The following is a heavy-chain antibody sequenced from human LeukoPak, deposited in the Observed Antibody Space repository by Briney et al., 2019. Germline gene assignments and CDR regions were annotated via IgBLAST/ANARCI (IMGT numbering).Heavy chain of an antibody. CDR3: AAGGSWYYNY. J-gene: IGHJ4*02. CDR1: GFTFTSYW. V-gene: IGHV3-74*01. Sequence: GGSLRLSCAASGFTFTSYWMHWVRQAPGKGLVWVSRINSDGSSTSYADSVKGRFTISRDNAKNSLYLQMDSLRAEDAAVYYCAAGGSWYYNYWGQGTLVTVSS. CDR2: INSDGSST. D-gene: IGHD6-13*01.